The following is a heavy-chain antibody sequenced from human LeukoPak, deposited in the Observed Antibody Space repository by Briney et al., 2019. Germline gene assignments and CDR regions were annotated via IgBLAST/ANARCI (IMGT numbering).Heavy chain of an antibody. J-gene: IGHJ3*02. Sequence: GGSLRLSCEASGFTFNNYWMSWVRQAPGKGLEWVANIRYDGSEKYYVDSVRGRFTISRDNAKNSLYLQMNSLRAEDTAVYYCARDRGSGWYLAFDIWGQGTMVTVSS. V-gene: IGHV3-7*01. D-gene: IGHD6-19*01. CDR3: ARDRGSGWYLAFDI. CDR2: IRYDGSEK. CDR1: GFTFNNYW.